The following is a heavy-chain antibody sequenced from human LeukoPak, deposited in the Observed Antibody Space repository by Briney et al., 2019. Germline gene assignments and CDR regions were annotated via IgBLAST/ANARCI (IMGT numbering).Heavy chain of an antibody. V-gene: IGHV3-21*01. D-gene: IGHD6-13*01. Sequence: GGSLRLSCAASGFTFSSYSMYWVRQAPGKGLEWVSSISSSSSCIYYADSVKGRFTISRDNAKNSLYLQMNSLRAEDTAVYYCARGAFAGGYFDYWGQGTLVTVSS. CDR2: ISSSSSCI. CDR1: GFTFSSYS. J-gene: IGHJ4*02. CDR3: ARGAFAGGYFDY.